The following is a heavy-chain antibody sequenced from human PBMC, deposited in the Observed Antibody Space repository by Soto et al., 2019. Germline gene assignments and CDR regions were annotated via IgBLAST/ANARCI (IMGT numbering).Heavy chain of an antibody. Sequence: QVQLVESGGGVVQPGRSLRLSCAASGFTFSSYGMHWVRQAPGKGLEWVAVIWYDGSNKYYADSVKGRFTISRDNSKNPRYRQINSLIAEDTAVYDCARVPRNLATIFGVGPDDWGQGTLVTVAS. CDR1: GFTFSSYG. D-gene: IGHD3-3*01. CDR3: ARVPRNLATIFGVGPDD. J-gene: IGHJ4*02. CDR2: IWYDGSNK. V-gene: IGHV3-33*01.